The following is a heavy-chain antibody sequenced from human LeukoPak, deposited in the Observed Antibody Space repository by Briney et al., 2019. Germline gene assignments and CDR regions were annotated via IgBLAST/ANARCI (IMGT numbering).Heavy chain of an antibody. CDR3: AKDFEWSSRAFFDY. CDR1: GFTFSSYA. J-gene: IGHJ4*02. CDR2: ISGSGGST. Sequence: GGSLRLSCAASGFTFSSYAMSWVRQAPGKGLEWVSAISGSGGSTYYADSVKGRFTISRDNSKNTLYLQMDSLRAEDTAVYYCAKDFEWSSRAFFDYWGQGTLVTVSS. D-gene: IGHD3-9*01. V-gene: IGHV3-23*01.